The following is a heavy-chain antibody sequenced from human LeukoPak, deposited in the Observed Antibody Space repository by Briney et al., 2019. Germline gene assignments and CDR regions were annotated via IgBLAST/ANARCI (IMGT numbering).Heavy chain of an antibody. D-gene: IGHD3-16*01. CDR1: GFTFDDYA. Sequence: GRSLRLSCAASGFTFDDYAMHWVRQAPGKGLEWVSSISWNSGSIAYADSVKGRFTISRDNAKNSLYLQMNSLRAEDMAFYYCAKDPLGGDMMFAFDIWGQGTMVTVSS. V-gene: IGHV3-9*03. J-gene: IGHJ3*02. CDR2: ISWNSGSI. CDR3: AKDPLGGDMMFAFDI.